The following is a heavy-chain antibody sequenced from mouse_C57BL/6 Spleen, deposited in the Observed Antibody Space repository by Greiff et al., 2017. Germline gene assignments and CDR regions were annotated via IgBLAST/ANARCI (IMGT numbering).Heavy chain of an antibody. CDR2: ISSGSSTI. CDR3: ARNGYYEGYFDV. CDR1: GFTFSDYG. Sequence: VQLVESGGGLVKPGGSLKLSCAASGFTFSDYGMHWVRQAPEKGLEWVAYISSGSSTIYYADTVKGRFTISRDNDKNTLFLQMTSLRSEDTAMYYCARNGYYEGYFDVWGTGTTVTVSS. J-gene: IGHJ1*03. V-gene: IGHV5-17*01. D-gene: IGHD2-3*01.